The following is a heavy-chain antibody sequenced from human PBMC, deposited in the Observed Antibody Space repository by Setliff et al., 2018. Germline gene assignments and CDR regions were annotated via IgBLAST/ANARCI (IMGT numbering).Heavy chain of an antibody. CDR1: GYSFTRYY. CDR2: INTGGGSA. D-gene: IGHD6-13*01. Sequence: GASVKVSCKTSGYSFTRYYMHWARQAPGQGLEWMGIINTGGGSASYAQKFQGRVTMASDTSTSTVYLEVNSVTSDDTAMYFCARGGMAAAGRKGVFEHWGQGTLVTAPQ. J-gene: IGHJ4*02. CDR3: ARGGMAAAGRKGVFEH. V-gene: IGHV1-46*01.